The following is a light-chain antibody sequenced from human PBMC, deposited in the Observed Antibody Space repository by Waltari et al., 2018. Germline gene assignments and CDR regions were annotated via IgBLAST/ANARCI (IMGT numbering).Light chain of an antibody. CDR2: DAS. J-gene: IGKJ3*01. CDR1: HDISNY. Sequence: DIQMTQSPSSLSASVGDRVTITCQASHDISNYLNWYQQNPGKAPKLLIYDASNLETGVPSRFSGSGSGTDFTFTISSLQPEDIATYFCQHYDNLPFTFGPGTKVDIK. V-gene: IGKV1-33*01. CDR3: QHYDNLPFT.